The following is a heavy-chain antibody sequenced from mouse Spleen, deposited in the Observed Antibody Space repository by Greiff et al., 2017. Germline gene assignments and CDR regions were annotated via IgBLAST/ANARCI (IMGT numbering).Heavy chain of an antibody. V-gene: IGHV1-20*01. CDR1: GYSFTGYF. CDR3: ARGDWDVDFDY. Sequence: VQLKESGPELVKPGDSVKISCKASGYSFTGYFMNWVMQSHGKSLEWIGRINPYNGDTFYNQKFKGKATLTVDKSSSTAHMELRSLTSEDSAVYYCARGDWDVDFDYWGQGTTLTVSS. J-gene: IGHJ2*01. D-gene: IGHD4-1*01. CDR2: INPYNGDT.